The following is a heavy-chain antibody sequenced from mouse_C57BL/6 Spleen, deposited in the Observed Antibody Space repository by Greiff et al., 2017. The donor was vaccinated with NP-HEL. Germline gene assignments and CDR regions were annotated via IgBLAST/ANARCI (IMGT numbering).Heavy chain of an antibody. J-gene: IGHJ4*01. D-gene: IGHD2-4*01. V-gene: IGHV1-7*01. Sequence: QVQLKQSGAELAKPGASVKLSCKASGYTFTSYWMHWVKQRPGQGLEWIGYINPSSGYTKYNQKFKDKATLTADKSSSTAYMQLSSLTYEDSAVYYCARSGYDYGYAMDYWGQGTSVTVSS. CDR3: ARSGYDYGYAMDY. CDR1: GYTFTSYW. CDR2: INPSSGYT.